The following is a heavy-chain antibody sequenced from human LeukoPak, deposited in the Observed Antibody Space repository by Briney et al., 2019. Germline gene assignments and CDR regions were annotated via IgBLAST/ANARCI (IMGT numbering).Heavy chain of an antibody. CDR2: IWYDGQTK. V-gene: IGHV3-33*01. CDR1: GFIFSNYA. Sequence: PGESLRLSCEASGFIFSNYAMHWVRQAPGKGLLWVALIWYDGQTKFYGDSVKGRFTISRDNSGSTLFLHMSSLRVEDTPVYYCAREWGRIAVAGGPGYWGQGALVTVSS. D-gene: IGHD6-19*01. CDR3: AREWGRIAVAGGPGY. J-gene: IGHJ4*02.